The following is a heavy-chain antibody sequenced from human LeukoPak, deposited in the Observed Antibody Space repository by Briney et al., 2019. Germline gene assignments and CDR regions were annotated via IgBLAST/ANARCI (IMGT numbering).Heavy chain of an antibody. J-gene: IGHJ6*03. CDR3: AKLGGQEVYNYYVGV. CDR1: GFTVSSNY. Sequence: GGSLRLSCAASGFTVSSNYMSWVRQAPGKGLEWVSVIYSGGSTYYADSVKGRFTISSDNSKNTLYLQMNSLRAEDTAVYYCAKLGGQEVYNYYVGVWGKGTTVAVSS. D-gene: IGHD3-16*01. CDR2: IYSGGST. V-gene: IGHV3-53*01.